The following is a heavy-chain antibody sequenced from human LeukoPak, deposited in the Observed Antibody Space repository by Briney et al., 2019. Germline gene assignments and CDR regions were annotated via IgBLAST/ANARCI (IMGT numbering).Heavy chain of an antibody. CDR1: GFSFSGHW. D-gene: IGHD1-26*01. V-gene: IGHV3-74*01. CDR2: ISPTGSTT. J-gene: IGHJ4*02. Sequence: SGGSLRLSCTASGFSFSGHWMHWARQLPGKGLVWVSRISPTGSTTSYADSVKGRFTISRDNSKNTLYLQMNSLRAEDTALYFCAKKAQYNGNYPLDYWGQGTLVTVSS. CDR3: AKKAQYNGNYPLDY.